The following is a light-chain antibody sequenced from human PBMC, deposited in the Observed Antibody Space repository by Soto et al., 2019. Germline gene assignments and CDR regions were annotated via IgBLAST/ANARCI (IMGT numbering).Light chain of an antibody. Sequence: SVLKKPGSGYRCAGESGSISCTRTSSDVGGYNYVSWYQQHPGKDPKLMIYDVSKRPSGLPDRFSGSKSGNTASLTISGLQAEDEADYYCCSYAGSYTFYVLGTGTKVTVL. CDR2: DVS. J-gene: IGLJ1*01. CDR3: CSYAGSYTFYV. CDR1: SSDVGGYNY. V-gene: IGLV2-11*01.